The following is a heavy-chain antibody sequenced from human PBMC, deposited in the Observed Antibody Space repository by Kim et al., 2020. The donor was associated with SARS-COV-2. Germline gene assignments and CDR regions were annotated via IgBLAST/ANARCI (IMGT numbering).Heavy chain of an antibody. J-gene: IGHJ2*01. CDR3: AKDGPSGRARLPNWYFNL. V-gene: IGHV3-30*18. CDR1: GFTFSSYG. D-gene: IGHD2-15*01. Sequence: GGSLRLSCAASGFTFSSYGMHWVRQAPGKGLEWVAVISYDGSNKYYADSVKGRFTISRDNSKNTLYLQMNSLRAEDTAVFYCAKDGPSGRARLPNWYFNLWGRGTLVTVSS. CDR2: ISYDGSNK.